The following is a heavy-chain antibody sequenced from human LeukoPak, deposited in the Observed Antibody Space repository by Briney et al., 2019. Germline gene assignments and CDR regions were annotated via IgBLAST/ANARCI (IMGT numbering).Heavy chain of an antibody. Sequence: DSVKGRFTISRDNSKYTLYLLMNSLRTDDTAVYYCASQRRRYCSGGSCSNFDYWGQGTLVTVSS. D-gene: IGHD2-15*01. V-gene: IGHV3-30*16. J-gene: IGHJ4*02. CDR3: ASQRRRYCSGGSCSNFDY.